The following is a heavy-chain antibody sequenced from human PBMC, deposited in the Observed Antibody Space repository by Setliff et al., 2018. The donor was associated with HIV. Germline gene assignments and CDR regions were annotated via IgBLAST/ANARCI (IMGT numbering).Heavy chain of an antibody. D-gene: IGHD6-19*01. CDR2: FMYTDIHYVNYLN. J-gene: IGHJ4*02. CDR1: GASFVGDNH. V-gene: IGHV4-30-4*01. Sequence: PSETLSLTCAVSGASFVGDNHWSWIRQTPERGLEWIAYFMYTDIHYVNYLNYRNPSLASRLSISVDKSKNQFSPTLSSVTAADTAVYYCARARSDWYNVRPYYFDLWGQGTPVTVSS. CDR3: ARARSDWYNVRPYYFDL.